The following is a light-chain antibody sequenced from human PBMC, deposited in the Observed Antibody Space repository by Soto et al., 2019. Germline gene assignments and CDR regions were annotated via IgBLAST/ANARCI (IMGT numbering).Light chain of an antibody. J-gene: IGLJ1*01. CDR1: SRDVGGYNY. CDR3: SSYTSSSTPYV. CDR2: EVS. Sequence: QSVLTQPASVSGSAGQSITISCTGTSRDVGGYNYVSWYQQHPGKAPNLMIYEVSNRPSGVSNRFSGSKSGNTASLTISGPQAEDEADYYCSSYTSSSTPYVFGTGTKV. V-gene: IGLV2-14*01.